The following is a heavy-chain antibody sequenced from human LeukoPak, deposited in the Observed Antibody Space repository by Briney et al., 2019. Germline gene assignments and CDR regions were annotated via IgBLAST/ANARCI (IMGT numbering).Heavy chain of an antibody. Sequence: GGSLRLSCAASGFTFNNYAMSWVRQAPGKGLEWVSAISGSGGTTYYADSVKGRFTFSRDNSKNTLDLQMNSLTAEDTAVYYCAKTIVGATFTFGYWGQGTLVTVSS. CDR3: AKTIVGATFTFGY. D-gene: IGHD1-26*01. V-gene: IGHV3-23*01. CDR1: GFTFNNYA. CDR2: ISGSGGTT. J-gene: IGHJ4*02.